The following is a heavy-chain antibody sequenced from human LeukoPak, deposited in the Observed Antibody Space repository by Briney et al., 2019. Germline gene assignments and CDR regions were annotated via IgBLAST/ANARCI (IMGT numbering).Heavy chain of an antibody. V-gene: IGHV3-7*01. J-gene: IGHJ4*02. CDR3: ARDPAYGALDY. CDR1: GFSFSSSW. CDR2: MNQDGSAK. D-gene: IGHD4-17*01. Sequence: GGSLTLSCAASGFSFSSSWMTWVRQAPGKGLEWVANMNQDGSAKGYVDSAKGRFTISRDNAKNSLYLQMNSLRAEDTAVYYCARDPAYGALDYWGQGTLVTVSS.